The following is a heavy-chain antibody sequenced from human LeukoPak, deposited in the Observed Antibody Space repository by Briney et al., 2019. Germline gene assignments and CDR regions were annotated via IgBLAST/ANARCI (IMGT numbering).Heavy chain of an antibody. V-gene: IGHV1-18*01. J-gene: IGHJ4*02. D-gene: IGHD3-22*01. CDR1: GYTFTSYG. Sequence: ASVKVSCKASGYTFTSYGISWVRQAPGQGLEWMGWISAYNGNTNYAQKLQGRVTMTTDTSTSTAYMELRSLRSDDTAVYYCVRGPVNYYDSSGYYLDYWGQGTLVTVSS. CDR2: ISAYNGNT. CDR3: VRGPVNYYDSSGYYLDY.